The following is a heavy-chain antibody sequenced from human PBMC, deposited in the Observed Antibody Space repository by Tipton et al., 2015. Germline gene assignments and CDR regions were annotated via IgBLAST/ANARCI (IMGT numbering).Heavy chain of an antibody. J-gene: IGHJ5*02. Sequence: SLRLSCAASGFSFSIYAMNWVRQAPGKGLEWVSGVSGNGGNTFYADSVRGRFTISRDNAKNSLYLQMNSLRGDDTAVYYCAREGDYNFWSGNNWVDPWGQGTLVTVSS. CDR2: VSGNGGNT. D-gene: IGHD3-3*01. CDR1: GFSFSIYA. CDR3: AREGDYNFWSGNNWVDP. V-gene: IGHV3-23*01.